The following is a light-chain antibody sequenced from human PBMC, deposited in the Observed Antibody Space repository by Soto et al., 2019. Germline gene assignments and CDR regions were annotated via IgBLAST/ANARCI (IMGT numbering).Light chain of an antibody. V-gene: IGKV3-11*01. CDR1: QNVSRF. CDR2: DAS. J-gene: IGKJ1*01. CDR3: QQRSTWPPWT. Sequence: EIVLTQSPATLSLSPGEGVTLSCRASQNVSRFLAWYQRRPGQAPRLLIYDASNRASGIPARFTGSGSGTDFTLTISSLEPEDFAVYYCQQRSTWPPWTFGQGTKVDIK.